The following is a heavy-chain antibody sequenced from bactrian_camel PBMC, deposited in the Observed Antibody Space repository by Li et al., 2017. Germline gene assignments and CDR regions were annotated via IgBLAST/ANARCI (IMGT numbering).Heavy chain of an antibody. CDR2: IQRDGTA. D-gene: IGHD1*01. CDR1: GQIYSSDC. V-gene: IGHV3S53*01. J-gene: IGHJ6*01. Sequence: VQLVESGGGSVQSGGSLRLSCVASGQIYSSDCMGWFRQGPGKQRDGVARIQRDGTAIYADSVKGRFTVTKDNAKNILYLQMNSLKPEDTAGYYCAAGCKVAGTWSFESDFRYWGQGTQVTVS. CDR3: AAGCKVAGTWSFESDFRY.